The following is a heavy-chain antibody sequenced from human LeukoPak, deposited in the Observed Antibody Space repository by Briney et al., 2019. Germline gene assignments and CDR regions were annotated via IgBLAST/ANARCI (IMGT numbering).Heavy chain of an antibody. V-gene: IGHV4-34*01. D-gene: IGHD2-2*01. CDR1: GGSFSGYY. J-gene: IGHJ6*02. Sequence: SETLSLTCAVYGGSFSGYYWSWIRQPPGKGLEWIGEINHRGSTNYNPSLKSRVTISVDTSKNQFSLKLSSVTAADTAVYYCARACSSTSCQTYYYYGMDVWGQGTTVTVSS. CDR2: INHRGST. CDR3: ARACSSTSCQTYYYYGMDV.